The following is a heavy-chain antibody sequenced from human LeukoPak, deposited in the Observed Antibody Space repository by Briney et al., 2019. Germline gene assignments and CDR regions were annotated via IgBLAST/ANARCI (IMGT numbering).Heavy chain of an antibody. CDR3: AREWELLFDALFDY. V-gene: IGHV3-30*02. CDR2: IRYDGSNK. Sequence: TGGSLRLSCAGSRFIFSSYAMHWVRQAPGKGLEWVAFIRYDGSNKYYADSVKGRFTISRDNAKNSLYLQMNSLRAEDTAVYYCAREWELLFDALFDYWGQGTLVTVSS. CDR1: RFIFSSYA. D-gene: IGHD1-26*01. J-gene: IGHJ4*02.